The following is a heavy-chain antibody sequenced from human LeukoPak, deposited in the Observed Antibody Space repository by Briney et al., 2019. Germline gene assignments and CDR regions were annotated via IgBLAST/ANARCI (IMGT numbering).Heavy chain of an antibody. D-gene: IGHD3-3*01. CDR3: AKAEQMVGGITIFGVVITPIDY. J-gene: IGHJ4*02. Sequence: PGGSLRLSCAASGFTVSSNYMSWVRQAPGKGLEWVSAISGSGGSTYYADSVKGRFAISRDNSKNSLYLQMNSLRAEDTAVYYCAKAEQMVGGITIFGVVITPIDYWGQGTLVTVSS. V-gene: IGHV3-23*01. CDR1: GFTVSSNY. CDR2: ISGSGGST.